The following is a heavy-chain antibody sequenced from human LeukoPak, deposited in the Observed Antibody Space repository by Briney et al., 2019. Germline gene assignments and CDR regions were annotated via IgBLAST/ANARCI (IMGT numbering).Heavy chain of an antibody. CDR1: GGSISSYY. CDR3: ARVRYSDVLTGYYGDGYFDY. CDR2: IYYTRST. V-gene: IGHV4-59*01. J-gene: IGHJ4*02. D-gene: IGHD3-9*01. Sequence: ETLSLPRTLSGGSISSYYWSWIRQPPGKGLEWIGYIYYTRSTHYNPSLKSRVTISVDTSKNQFSLKLSSVTAADTAVYYCARVRYSDVLTGYYGDGYFDYWGQGTLVTVSS.